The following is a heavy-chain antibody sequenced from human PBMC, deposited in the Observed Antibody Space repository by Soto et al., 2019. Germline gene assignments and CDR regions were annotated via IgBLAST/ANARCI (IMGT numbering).Heavy chain of an antibody. CDR3: ARSVWYYDILTGYTYFDY. V-gene: IGHV1-46*01. D-gene: IGHD3-9*01. J-gene: IGHJ4*02. Sequence: QVQLVQSGAEVKKPGAAVKVSCKASGYTFTSYYMHWVRQAPGQGLEWMGIINPSGGSTSYAQKFQGRVTMTRDSSTSAVYMELSSLRSEDTAVYYCARSVWYYDILTGYTYFDYWGQGTLVTVSS. CDR1: GYTFTSYY. CDR2: INPSGGST.